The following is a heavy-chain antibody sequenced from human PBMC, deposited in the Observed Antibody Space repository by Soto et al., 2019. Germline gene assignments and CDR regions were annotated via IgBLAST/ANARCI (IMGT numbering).Heavy chain of an antibody. D-gene: IGHD4-4*01. CDR1: GYTFTSYG. CDR2: ISAYNGNT. J-gene: IGHJ5*02. Sequence: ASVKVSCKASGYTFTSYGISWVRQAPGQELEWMGWISAYNGNTNYAQKLQGRVIMTTDTSTSTAYMELRSLRSDDTAVYYCARDLPLQGWFDPWGQGTLVTVSS. CDR3: ARDLPLQGWFDP. V-gene: IGHV1-18*01.